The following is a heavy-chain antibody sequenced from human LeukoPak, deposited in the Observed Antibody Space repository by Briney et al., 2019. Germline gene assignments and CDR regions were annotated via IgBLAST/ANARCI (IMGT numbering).Heavy chain of an antibody. D-gene: IGHD3-22*01. CDR1: GYTLSSYDG. V-gene: IGHV1-18*01. CDR3: ARDNQRGSGYLA. Sequence: ASVKVSCKASGYTLSSYDGISWVRQAPGQGLEWMGGISADSGNTNYAQKLQGRVTMTTDTSTSTAYMELRSLRSDDTAVYYCARDNQRGSGYLAWGQGTLVTVSS. J-gene: IGHJ5*02. CDR2: ISADSGNT.